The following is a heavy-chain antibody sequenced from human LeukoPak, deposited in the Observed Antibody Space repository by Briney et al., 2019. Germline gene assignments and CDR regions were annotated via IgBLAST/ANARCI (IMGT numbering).Heavy chain of an antibody. V-gene: IGHV3-30*03. CDR3: ARRRYSGSSQHFDY. CDR1: GFTFSSYG. D-gene: IGHD1-26*01. CDR2: ISYHGRNE. J-gene: IGHJ4*02. Sequence: GGSLRLSCAASGFTFSSYGMHWVRQAPGKGLEWVAVISYHGRNENYADSVKGRFTISRDNAKNSLYLQMNSLRAEDTAVYYCARRRYSGSSQHFDYWGQGTLVTVSS.